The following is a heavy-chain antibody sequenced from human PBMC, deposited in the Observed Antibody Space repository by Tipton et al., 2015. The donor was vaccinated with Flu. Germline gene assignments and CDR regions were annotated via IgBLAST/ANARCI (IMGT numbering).Heavy chain of an antibody. CDR1: GFTFDDYA. CDR2: ISWNSGSI. J-gene: IGHJ3*02. Sequence: SLRLSCAASGFTFDDYAMHWVRQAPGKGLEWVSGISWNSGSIGYADSVKGRFTISRDNAKNSLYLQMNSLRAEDTALYYCAKALHLTWGSELQSDAFDIWGQGTMVTVSS. D-gene: IGHD1-26*01. V-gene: IGHV3-9*01. CDR3: AKALHLTWGSELQSDAFDI.